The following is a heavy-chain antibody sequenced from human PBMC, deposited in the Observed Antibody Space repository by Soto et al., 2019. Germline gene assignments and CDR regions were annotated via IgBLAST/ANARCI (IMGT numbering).Heavy chain of an antibody. CDR3: TKDVTLEVPEVPLEEYYFDF. Sequence: QVHLVESGGGVVQPGRSLRLSCEVSGFNFNTYGMHWVRQAPGKGLEWVAVISNDGRNKYYGDAVKGRFTVSRDNSRSTMYLQMDSLRPEDTAVYYCTKDVTLEVPEVPLEEYYFDFWGQGTLVTV. V-gene: IGHV3-30*18. CDR2: ISNDGRNK. J-gene: IGHJ4*02. D-gene: IGHD3-3*01. CDR1: GFNFNTYG.